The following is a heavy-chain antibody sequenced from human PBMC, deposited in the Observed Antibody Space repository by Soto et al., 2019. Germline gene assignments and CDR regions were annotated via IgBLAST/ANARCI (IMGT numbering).Heavy chain of an antibody. CDR1: GFTFSSYS. V-gene: IGHV3-21*01. CDR3: ARIHHGNDAFDI. J-gene: IGHJ3*02. D-gene: IGHD1-1*01. CDR2: IGSSSSYI. Sequence: GGSLRLSCAASGFTFSSYSMNWVRQAPGKGLEWVSSIGSSSSYIYYADSVKGRFTISRDNAKNSLYLQMNSLRAEDTAVYYCARIHHGNDAFDIWGQGTMVTVSS.